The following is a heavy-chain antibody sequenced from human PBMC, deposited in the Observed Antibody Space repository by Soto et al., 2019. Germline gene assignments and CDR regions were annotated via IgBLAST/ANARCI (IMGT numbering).Heavy chain of an antibody. D-gene: IGHD3-3*01. CDR2: INPNSGGT. J-gene: IGHJ4*02. Sequence: QVQLVQSGAEVKKPGASVKVSCKASGYTFTGYYMHWVRQAPGQGLEWMGWINPNSGGTNYAQKFQGWVTMTRHTSISTAYRELSRLRSDDTAVYYCARDRGLRFLEWFLDYWGQGTLVTVSS. CDR1: GYTFTGYY. V-gene: IGHV1-2*04. CDR3: ARDRGLRFLEWFLDY.